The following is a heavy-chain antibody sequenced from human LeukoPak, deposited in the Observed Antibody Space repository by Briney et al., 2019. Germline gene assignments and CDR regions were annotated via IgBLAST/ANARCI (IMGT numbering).Heavy chain of an antibody. V-gene: IGHV3-23*01. CDR2: ISGSSGST. CDR3: AKDPVEPRFLEPDPFDY. J-gene: IGHJ4*02. Sequence: GGSLRLSCAASGFTFSSYAMSWVRQAPGKGLEWVSAISGSSGSTYYADSVKGRFTISRDNSKNTLYLQMNSLRAEDTAVYYCAKDPVEPRFLEPDPFDYWGQGTLVTVSS. CDR1: GFTFSSYA. D-gene: IGHD3-3*01.